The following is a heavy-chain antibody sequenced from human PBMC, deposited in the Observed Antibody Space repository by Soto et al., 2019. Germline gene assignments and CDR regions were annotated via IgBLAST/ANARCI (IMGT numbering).Heavy chain of an antibody. CDR3: AREETAATFFSGMDV. D-gene: IGHD2-2*01. CDR2: ISYDGSNK. CDR1: GFTLSSYA. V-gene: IGHV3-30-3*01. Sequence: PGGSLRLSCAASGFTLSSYAMHWVRQAPGKGLEWVAVISYDGSNKYYADSVKGRFTISRDNSKNTLYLQMNSLRAEDTAVYYCAREETAATFFSGMDVWGQGTTVTVSS. J-gene: IGHJ6*02.